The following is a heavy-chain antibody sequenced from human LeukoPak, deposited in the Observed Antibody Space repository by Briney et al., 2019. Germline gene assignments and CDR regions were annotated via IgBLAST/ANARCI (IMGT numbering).Heavy chain of an antibody. CDR3: ARDGGFVGAGLDY. CDR2: ISSSSSYI. D-gene: IGHD1-26*01. J-gene: IGHJ4*02. CDR1: GFTFSSYS. Sequence: PGGSLRLSCAASGFTFSSYSMNWVRQAPGKGLEWVSSISSSSSYIYYADSVKGRFTISRDNAKNSLYLQMNSLRAEDTVVYYCARDGGFVGAGLDYWGQGTLVTVSS. V-gene: IGHV3-21*01.